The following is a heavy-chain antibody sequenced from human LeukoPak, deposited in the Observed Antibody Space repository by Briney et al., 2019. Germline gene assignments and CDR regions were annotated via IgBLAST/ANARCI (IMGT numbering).Heavy chain of an antibody. V-gene: IGHV1-69*04. Sequence: GASVKVSCKASGGTFSCYAISWVRQAPGQGLEWMGRIIPILGIANYAQKFQGRVTITTDKSTSTAYMELSSLRSEDTAVYYCASGALAVAGTEFDYWGQGTLVTVSS. CDR3: ASGALAVAGTEFDY. J-gene: IGHJ4*02. CDR1: GGTFSCYA. D-gene: IGHD6-19*01. CDR2: IIPILGIA.